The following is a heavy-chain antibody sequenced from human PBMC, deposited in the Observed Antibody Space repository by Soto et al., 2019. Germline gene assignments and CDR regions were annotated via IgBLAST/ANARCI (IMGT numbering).Heavy chain of an antibody. CDR3: ARKEYGDGLDV. CDR1: GGSISGYF. CDR2: LSDSGST. J-gene: IGHJ6*02. D-gene: IGHD6-6*01. V-gene: IGHV4-59*01. Sequence: SETLSLTCTVSGGSISGYFWSWIRQPPGKGLECIGYLSDSGSTDYTPSLNSRVTISVDTSKNQFSLQLSSVTAADTAVYYCARKEYGDGLDVWAQGTTVTVSS.